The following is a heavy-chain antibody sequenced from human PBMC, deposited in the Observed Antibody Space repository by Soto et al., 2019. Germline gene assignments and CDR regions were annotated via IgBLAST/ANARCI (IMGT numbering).Heavy chain of an antibody. D-gene: IGHD2-2*01. CDR1: GGSISYNSYY. Sequence: SETLSLTCSVSGGSISYNSYYWGWIRQPPGKGLEWVGGIFYTGTTYYSPSLKDRVAISVDTSKNSFSLNLTSVTAADTAVYFCARLVVVAPVANAWGQGTLVTVSS. CDR2: IFYTGTT. J-gene: IGHJ5*02. CDR3: ARLVVVAPVANA. V-gene: IGHV4-39*02.